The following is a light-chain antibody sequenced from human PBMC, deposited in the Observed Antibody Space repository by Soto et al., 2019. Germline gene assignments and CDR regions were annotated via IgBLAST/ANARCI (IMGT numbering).Light chain of an antibody. J-gene: IGKJ1*01. CDR1: QSVSSN. CDR2: GAS. CDR3: QQYNNWPRT. V-gene: IGKV3-15*01. Sequence: EIVMTQSPANLSVSPGERATLSCRASQSVSSNLAWYQQKPGQAPRLLIYGASTRATGIPARFSGSGSGTEFTLTISSLQSEDFAVYYCQQYNNWPRTFGQGTTV.